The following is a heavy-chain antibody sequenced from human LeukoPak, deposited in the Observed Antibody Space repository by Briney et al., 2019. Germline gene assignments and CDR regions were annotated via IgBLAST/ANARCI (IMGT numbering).Heavy chain of an antibody. V-gene: IGHV5-51*01. CDR3: ARHGIGSGAPLEGDAFDI. J-gene: IGHJ3*02. D-gene: IGHD2-15*01. Sequence: GESLKISCQGSGYSFISYWIGWVRQMPGKGLEWMGIIYPGDSDTRYSPSFQGQVTISADKSISTAYLRWSSLNASDTAMYYSARHGIGSGAPLEGDAFDIWGQGTMVTVSS. CDR2: IYPGDSDT. CDR1: GYSFISYW.